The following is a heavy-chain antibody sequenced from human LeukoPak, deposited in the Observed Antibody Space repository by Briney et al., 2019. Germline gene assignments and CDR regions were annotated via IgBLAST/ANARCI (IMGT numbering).Heavy chain of an antibody. CDR3: GRHRPYSSAELDY. Sequence: SETLSLTCTVSGGSIYNFYWSWIRQPPGKGLEWVGYIYYSGSTNYNPSLKSRVTMSVDTSKNQFSLKVRSMTAADTAVYYCGRHRPYSSAELDYWGQGTLVTVSS. D-gene: IGHD6-19*01. J-gene: IGHJ4*02. V-gene: IGHV4-59*08. CDR2: IYYSGST. CDR1: GGSIYNFY.